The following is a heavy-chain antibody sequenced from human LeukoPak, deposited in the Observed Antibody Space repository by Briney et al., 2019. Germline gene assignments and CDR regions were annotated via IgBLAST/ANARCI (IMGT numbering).Heavy chain of an antibody. V-gene: IGHV3-23*01. J-gene: IGHJ6*02. CDR1: GFTFSSYA. CDR3: AKAKVATISSSYYYGMDV. D-gene: IGHD5-12*01. Sequence: AGGSLRLSCAASGFTFSSYAMSWVRQAPGKGLEWVSAISGSGGSTYYADSVKGRFTISRDNSKNTLYLQMNSLRAEDTAVYYCAKAKVATISSSYYYGMDVWGQGTTVTVSS. CDR2: ISGSGGST.